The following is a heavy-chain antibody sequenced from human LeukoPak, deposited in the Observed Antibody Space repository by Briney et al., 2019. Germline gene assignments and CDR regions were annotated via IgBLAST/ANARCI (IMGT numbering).Heavy chain of an antibody. J-gene: IGHJ4*02. Sequence: SETLSLTCAVFGGSFDPYFWSWVRQPPGKGLKWIGEINLRGSTNYNLSLKSRATISVDRSKNQFSLKLTSVTAADTAVYNCVTEGYEPPRKVVDSWGQGTLVTVSS. D-gene: IGHD1-14*01. V-gene: IGHV4-34*01. CDR2: INLRGST. CDR3: VTEGYEPPRKVVDS. CDR1: GGSFDPYF.